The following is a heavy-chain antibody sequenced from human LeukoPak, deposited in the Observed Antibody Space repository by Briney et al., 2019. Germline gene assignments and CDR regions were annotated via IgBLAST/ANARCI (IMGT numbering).Heavy chain of an antibody. CDR3: AKDGEDDYYYMDV. CDR2: IRYDGSNK. Sequence: GGSLRLSCAASGFTFDDHGMHWVRQAPGKGLEWVAFIRYDGSNKYYADSVKGRFTISRDNSKNTLYLQMNSLRAEDTAVYYCAKDGEDDYYYMDVWGKGTTVTISS. CDR1: GFTFDDHG. V-gene: IGHV3-30*02. J-gene: IGHJ6*03. D-gene: IGHD3-10*01.